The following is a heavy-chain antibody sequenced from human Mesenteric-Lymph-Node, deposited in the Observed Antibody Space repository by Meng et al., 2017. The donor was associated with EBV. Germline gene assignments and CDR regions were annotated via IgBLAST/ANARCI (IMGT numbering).Heavy chain of an antibody. CDR2: IYSSGST. CDR1: GGSISSFSYY. V-gene: IGHV4-39*07. CDR3: ARENPSVTNWFDP. Sequence: QLQLQESGPGLVKPSETLSLTCSVSGGSISSFSYYWAWIRQPPGKGLEWIGNIYSSGSTYYNPSLKSQVTISIDTSRNQFSLKLSSVTAADTAIYYCARENPSVTNWFDPWGQGTLVTVSS. J-gene: IGHJ5*02. D-gene: IGHD2-8*01.